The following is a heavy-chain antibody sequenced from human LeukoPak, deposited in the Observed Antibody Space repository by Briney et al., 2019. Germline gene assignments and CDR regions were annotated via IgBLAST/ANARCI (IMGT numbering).Heavy chain of an antibody. CDR2: ISSSSSYI. Sequence: GGSLRLSCAASGFTFSSYSMNWVRQAPGKGLEWVSSISSSSSYIYYADSVKGRFTISRDNAKNSLYLQMNSLRAEDTAVYYCARDRSYSGSYYRWFDPWGQGTLVTVSS. CDR1: GFTFSSYS. CDR3: ARDRSYSGSYYRWFDP. J-gene: IGHJ5*02. D-gene: IGHD1-26*01. V-gene: IGHV3-21*01.